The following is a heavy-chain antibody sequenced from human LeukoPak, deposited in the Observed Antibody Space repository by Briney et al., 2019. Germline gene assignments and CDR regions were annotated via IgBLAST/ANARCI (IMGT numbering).Heavy chain of an antibody. CDR2: MNPNSGNT. J-gene: IGHJ3*02. D-gene: IGHD3-10*01. Sequence: ASVKVSCKASGYTFTSYYMHWVRQAPGQGLEWMGWMNPNSGNTGYAQKFQGRVTMTRNTSISTAYMELSSLRSEDTAVYYCARVWFGGPPIDIWGQGTMVTVSS. CDR1: GYTFTSYY. V-gene: IGHV1-8*02. CDR3: ARVWFGGPPIDI.